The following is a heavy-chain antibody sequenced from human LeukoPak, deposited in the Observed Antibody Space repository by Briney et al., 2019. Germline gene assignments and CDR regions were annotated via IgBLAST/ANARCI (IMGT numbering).Heavy chain of an antibody. CDR2: INAGNGNT. J-gene: IGHJ4*02. V-gene: IGHV1-3*01. Sequence: EASVKVSCKASGYTFTSYAMHWVRQAPGQRLEWMGWINAGNGNTKYSQKFQGRVTMTEDTSTHTAYMELTGLRSDDTAVYYCATIELRNFDWLVFDYWGQGTLLSVSS. CDR3: ATIELRNFDWLVFDY. CDR1: GYTFTSYA. D-gene: IGHD3-9*01.